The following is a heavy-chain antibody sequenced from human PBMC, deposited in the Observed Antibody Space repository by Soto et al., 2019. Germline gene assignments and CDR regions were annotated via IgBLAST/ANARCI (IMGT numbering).Heavy chain of an antibody. D-gene: IGHD6-6*01. Sequence: SETLSLTCTVSGGSISSYYWSWIRQPPGKGLEWIGYIYYSGSTNYNPSLKSRVSMSVDMSTKQFSLRLFSVTAADTAVYYCARIQRQELVLDYWGQGTLVTVSS. V-gene: IGHV4-59*01. J-gene: IGHJ4*02. CDR1: GGSISSYY. CDR3: ARIQRQELVLDY. CDR2: IYYSGST.